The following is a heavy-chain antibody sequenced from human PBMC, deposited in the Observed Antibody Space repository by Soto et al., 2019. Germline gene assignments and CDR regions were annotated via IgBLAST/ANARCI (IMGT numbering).Heavy chain of an antibody. V-gene: IGHV3-74*01. Sequence: GGSLRLSCAASGFPFSSSWMHWVRQAPGKGLVWVSLINSDGSNTNYADSVKGRFTISRDNSKNTLYLQMNSLRAEDTAVYYCAIDVPYYYYGSGSYPYYFDYWGQGTLVTVSS. CDR2: INSDGSNT. D-gene: IGHD3-10*01. CDR3: AIDVPYYYYGSGSYPYYFDY. J-gene: IGHJ4*02. CDR1: GFPFSSSW.